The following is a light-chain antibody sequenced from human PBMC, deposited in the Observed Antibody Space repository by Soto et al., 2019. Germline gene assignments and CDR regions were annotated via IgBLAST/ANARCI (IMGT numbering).Light chain of an antibody. J-gene: IGKJ1*01. CDR3: QPLTDWPPPWT. CDR1: QSISSY. Sequence: EVVLTQSPDTLSLPPGERATLSCRASQSISSYLAWYQQKPGQAPRLLIYDASSRATGIPARFSGSGSGTDFTLTISSLEPEDFAVYYCQPLTDWPPPWTFGQGTKVDIK. CDR2: DAS. V-gene: IGKV3-11*01.